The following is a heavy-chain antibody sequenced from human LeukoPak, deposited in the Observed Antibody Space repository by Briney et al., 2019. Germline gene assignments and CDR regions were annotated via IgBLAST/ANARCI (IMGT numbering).Heavy chain of an antibody. CDR1: GGSISSYY. CDR2: IYTSGST. Sequence: SETLSLTCTVSGGSISSYYWSWIRQPAGKGLEWIGRIYTSGSTNYNPSLKSRFTMSVDTSKNQFSLKLSSVTAADTAVYYCAREFWAAPSENWFDPWGQGTLVTVSS. V-gene: IGHV4-4*07. CDR3: AREFWAAPSENWFDP. J-gene: IGHJ5*02. D-gene: IGHD3/OR15-3a*01.